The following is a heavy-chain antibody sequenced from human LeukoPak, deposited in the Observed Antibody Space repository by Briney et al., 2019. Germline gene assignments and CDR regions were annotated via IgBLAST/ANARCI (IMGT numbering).Heavy chain of an antibody. CDR2: INHSGST. CDR3: ARERAAAGDFDY. Sequence: PSETLSLTCAVYGGSFSGYYWSWIRQPPGKGLEWIGEINHSGSTNYNPSLKSRVTISVDTSKNQFSLKLSSVTAADTAVYYCARERAAAGDFDYWGQGTPVTASS. D-gene: IGHD6-13*01. V-gene: IGHV4-34*01. CDR1: GGSFSGYY. J-gene: IGHJ4*02.